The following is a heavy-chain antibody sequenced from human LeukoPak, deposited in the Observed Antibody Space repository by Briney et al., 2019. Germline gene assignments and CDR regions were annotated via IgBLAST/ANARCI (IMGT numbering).Heavy chain of an antibody. Sequence: GSLRLSCAASGFTFSSYSMNWVRQAPGKGLEWIGYIYYGGKTTTAYNPSLKSRVTLSVDTSKNHFSLMLNSVTAADMAVYYCARGSHTFKTWGQGILVTVSS. CDR3: ARGSHTFKT. V-gene: IGHV4-59*01. J-gene: IGHJ4*02. CDR2: IYYGGKT. CDR1: GFTFSSYS.